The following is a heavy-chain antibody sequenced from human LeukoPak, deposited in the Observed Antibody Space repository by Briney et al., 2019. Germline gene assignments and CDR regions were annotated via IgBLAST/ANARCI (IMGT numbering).Heavy chain of an antibody. CDR3: VVGATSGVDY. J-gene: IGHJ4*02. CDR2: IIPIFGTA. CDR1: GGTFSSYA. Sequence: SVKVSCKASGGTFSSYAISWVRQAPGQGLEWMGGIIPIFGTANYAQKFQGRVTITTDESTSTAYMELSSLRSEDSAVYYCVVGATSGVDYWGQGTLVTVSS. V-gene: IGHV1-69*05. D-gene: IGHD1-26*01.